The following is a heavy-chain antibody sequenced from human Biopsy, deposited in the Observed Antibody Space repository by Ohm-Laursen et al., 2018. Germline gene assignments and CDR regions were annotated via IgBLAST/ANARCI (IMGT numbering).Heavy chain of an antibody. Sequence: GTLSLTCSVSGGSISSSTTYYWAWLRQPPGKGLEWIGSIYNTETTFYNPSLKSRVTISVDTSTNQFSLKVSSVTAADTALYFCARHPTGFWFDPWGHGTLVTVSS. CDR2: IYNTETT. CDR3: ARHPTGFWFDP. V-gene: IGHV4-39*01. CDR1: GGSISSSTTYY. J-gene: IGHJ5*02.